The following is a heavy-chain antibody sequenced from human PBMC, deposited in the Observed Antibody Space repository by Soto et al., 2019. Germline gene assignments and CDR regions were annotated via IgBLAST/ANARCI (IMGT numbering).Heavy chain of an antibody. CDR2: IYYSGST. J-gene: IGHJ5*02. V-gene: IGHV4-39*01. D-gene: IGHD3-22*01. CDR1: GGSISSSSYY. Sequence: LSLTCTVSGGSISSSSYYWGWIRQPPGKGLEWIGSIYYSGSTYYNPSLKSRVTISVDTSKNQFSLKLSSVTAADTAVYYCARPATHGRYYDSSGYLGWFDPWGQGTLVTVSS. CDR3: ARPATHGRYYDSSGYLGWFDP.